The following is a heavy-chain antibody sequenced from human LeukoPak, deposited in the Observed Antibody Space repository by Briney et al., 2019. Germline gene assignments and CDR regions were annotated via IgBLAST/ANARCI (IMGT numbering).Heavy chain of an antibody. V-gene: IGHV3-49*04. CDR1: GFTFGAYG. D-gene: IGHD3-3*01. J-gene: IGHJ4*02. CDR3: TRARVPGVVIPVDY. CDR2: IRSKAYGGTT. Sequence: GGSLRLSCTASGFTFGAYGMSWVPQAPGKGLEWVGFIRSKAYGGTTEYAASVKGRFTISRDDSKSIAYLQMNSLKTEDTAVYYCTRARVPGVVIPVDYWGQGTLVTVSS.